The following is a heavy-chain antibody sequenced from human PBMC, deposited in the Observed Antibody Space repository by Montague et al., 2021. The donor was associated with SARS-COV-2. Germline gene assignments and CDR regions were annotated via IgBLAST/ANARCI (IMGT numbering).Heavy chain of an antibody. J-gene: IGHJ4*02. CDR1: GFSLSTSGVG. Sequence: PALVKPTQTLTLTCTFSGFSLSTSGVGVGWIRQPPGKALEWLALIYWDDDKRYSPSLKSRLTITKDTSKNQVVLTMTNMDPVDPGTDYCTHRLARHYDINADLCYPFDYWGQGTLVTVSS. CDR3: THRLARHYDINADLCYPFDY. V-gene: IGHV2-5*02. CDR2: IYWDDDK. D-gene: IGHD3-22*01.